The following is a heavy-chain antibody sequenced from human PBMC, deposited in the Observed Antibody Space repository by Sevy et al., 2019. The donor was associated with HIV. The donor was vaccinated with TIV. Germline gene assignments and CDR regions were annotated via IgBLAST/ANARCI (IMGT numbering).Heavy chain of an antibody. J-gene: IGHJ3*02. CDR1: GFAFRDSA. V-gene: IGHV3-30-3*01. CDR3: ARMVSGGLRWEHIKENAFDI. Sequence: GGSLRLSCEASGFAFRDSAIHWVRQSPGKGLEWVALISHGGSYEYYVDSVKGRFTVSSDRPKNILYLQMDSLRAEDTAVYYGARMVSGGLRWEHIKENAFDIWGQGTAVTVSS. D-gene: IGHD4-17*01. CDR2: ISHGGSYE.